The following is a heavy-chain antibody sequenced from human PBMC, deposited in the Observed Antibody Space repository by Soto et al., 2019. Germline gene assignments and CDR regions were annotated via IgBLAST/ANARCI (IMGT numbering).Heavy chain of an antibody. D-gene: IGHD5-12*01. V-gene: IGHV3-23*01. CDR2: ISGSGGTT. Sequence: EVQLLESGGGFLQPGGSLRLSCAASGFTFSRYYMSWVRQAPGKGLEWVSGISGSGGTTYYADSVKGRLTISRDNSENTLHLQMNSLRAEDTALYYCAKSPSNEGCSGCPPDWCDPWGQGTLVTVSS. CDR1: GFTFSRYY. CDR3: AKSPSNEGCSGCPPDWCDP. J-gene: IGHJ5*02.